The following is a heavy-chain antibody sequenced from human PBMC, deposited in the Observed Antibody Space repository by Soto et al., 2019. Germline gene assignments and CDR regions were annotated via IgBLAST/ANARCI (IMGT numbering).Heavy chain of an antibody. CDR2: INPNGGGT. CDR1: GYTFTGYY. J-gene: IGHJ4*02. Sequence: ASVKVSCKASGYTFTGYYMHWVRQAPGQGLEWMGWINPNGGGTNYAQKFQGRVTMTRDTSTSTVYMELSRLRSEDTAVYYCARDLLAARLPPLYYFDYWGQGTLVTVSS. D-gene: IGHD6-6*01. CDR3: ARDLLAARLPPLYYFDY. V-gene: IGHV1-2*02.